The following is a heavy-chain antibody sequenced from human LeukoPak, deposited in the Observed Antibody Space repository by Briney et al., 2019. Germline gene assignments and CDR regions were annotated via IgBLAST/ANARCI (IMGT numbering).Heavy chain of an antibody. CDR3: ARLMSTVTTGYFDY. D-gene: IGHD4-17*01. CDR1: GFSLNSIGVG. Sequence: SGPTLVKPTQTLTLTCNFSGFSLNSIGVGVAWIRQPPGKALDWLAVTYWNSDKSYSPSLKNRLTLTKDTSKNQLVLTVTNADPVDTGTYYCARLMSTVTTGYFDYWGQGILVAVSS. J-gene: IGHJ4*02. V-gene: IGHV2-5*01. CDR2: TYWNSDK.